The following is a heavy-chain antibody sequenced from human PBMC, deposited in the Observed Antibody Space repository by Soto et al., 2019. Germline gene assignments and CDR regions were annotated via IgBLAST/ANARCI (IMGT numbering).Heavy chain of an antibody. CDR2: IYSGGST. D-gene: IGHD3-22*01. CDR3: ARDLADGGYYYY. V-gene: IGHV3-53*01. CDR1: GFTVSSNY. J-gene: IGHJ4*02. Sequence: GSIRLSCAASGFTVSSNYMSWVRQAPGKGLEWVSVIYSGGSTYYADSVKGRFTISRDNSKNTLYLQMNSLRAEDTAVYYCARDLADGGYYYYWGPGTLVTVSS.